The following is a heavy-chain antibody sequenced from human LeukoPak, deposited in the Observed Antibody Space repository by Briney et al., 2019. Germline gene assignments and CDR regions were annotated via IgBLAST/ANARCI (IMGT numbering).Heavy chain of an antibody. CDR2: IYYSGST. Sequence: SETLSLTCTVSGGSISSYYWSWLRQSPGKGLEWIGYIYYSGSTNNNPSLKSRATISVDTSKNQFSLKLGSLTAADTAVYYCARVLWFGESQFYMDVWGKGTTVTISS. CDR3: ARVLWFGESQFYMDV. V-gene: IGHV4-59*01. CDR1: GGSISSYY. D-gene: IGHD3-10*01. J-gene: IGHJ6*03.